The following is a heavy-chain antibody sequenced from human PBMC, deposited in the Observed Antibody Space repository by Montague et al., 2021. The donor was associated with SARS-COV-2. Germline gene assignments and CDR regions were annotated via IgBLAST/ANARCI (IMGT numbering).Heavy chain of an antibody. CDR3: ARGNTWEGYSYGFDY. CDR2: IYYSGST. J-gene: IGHJ4*02. Sequence: SETLSLTRTVSGGSISSYYWSWIRQPPGKGLEWIGYIYYSGSTNYSPSLKSRVTISVDTSKNQFSLKLSSVTAADTAVYYCARGNTWEGYSYGFDYWGQGTLATVSS. V-gene: IGHV4-59*01. D-gene: IGHD5-18*01. CDR1: GGSISSYY.